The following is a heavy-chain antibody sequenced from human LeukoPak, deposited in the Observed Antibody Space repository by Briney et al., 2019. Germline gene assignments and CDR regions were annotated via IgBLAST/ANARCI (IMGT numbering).Heavy chain of an antibody. V-gene: IGHV3-66*01. CDR2: IYSGGST. Sequence: GGSLRLSCAASGFTVSSNYMSWVRQAPGKGLEWVSVIYSGGSTYYADSVKGRFTISRDNAKNSLYLQMNSLRDEDTAVYYCARSRGNDYWGQGTLVTVSS. J-gene: IGHJ4*02. CDR3: ARSRGNDY. CDR1: GFTVSSNY.